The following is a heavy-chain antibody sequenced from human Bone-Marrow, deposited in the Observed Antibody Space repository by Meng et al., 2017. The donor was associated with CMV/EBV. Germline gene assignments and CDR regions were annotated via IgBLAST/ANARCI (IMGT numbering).Heavy chain of an antibody. CDR3: ARERYDLWSGLDLDH. V-gene: IGHV1-46*01. J-gene: IGHJ4*02. CDR2: INPSGGVT. D-gene: IGHD3-3*01. Sequence: ASVKVSCKASGGTFSSYAISWVRQAPGQGLEWMGIINPSGGVTYGRKFQGRVSMTRDTSTTTVYLDLSSLKTEDTAVYYCARERYDLWSGLDLDHWGQGTLVPVSS. CDR1: GGTFSSYA.